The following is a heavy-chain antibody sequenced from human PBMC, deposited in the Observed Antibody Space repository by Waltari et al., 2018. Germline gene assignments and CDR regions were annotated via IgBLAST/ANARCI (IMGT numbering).Heavy chain of an antibody. CDR1: GYTFTGYY. CDR2: ISPNSGDT. V-gene: IGHV1-2*02. D-gene: IGHD3-3*01. Sequence: QVQLVQSGAEVKKPGASVKVSCKASGYTFTGYYIHWVRQAPGQGLEWMGWISPNSGDTNYAQKFQDRVTMTRDTSTTTAYMELSRLTSDDTAVFYCARGDFRLSYYYMDVWGKGTTVT. J-gene: IGHJ6*03. CDR3: ARGDFRLSYYYMDV.